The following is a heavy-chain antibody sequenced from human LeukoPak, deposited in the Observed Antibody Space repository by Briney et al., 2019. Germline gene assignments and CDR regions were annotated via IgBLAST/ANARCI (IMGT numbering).Heavy chain of an antibody. Sequence: PSETLSLTCTVSGGSISSHYWSWIRQPPGKGLEWIGYIYYSGSTNSNPSLKSRVPISVDTSKNPFSLKLSSVTAANTAVYYCATRTTSSGWHDYYYYGMDVWGQGTTVTVSS. V-gene: IGHV4-59*11. CDR1: GGSISSHY. CDR3: ATRTTSSGWHDYYYYGMDV. J-gene: IGHJ6*02. CDR2: IYYSGST. D-gene: IGHD6-19*01.